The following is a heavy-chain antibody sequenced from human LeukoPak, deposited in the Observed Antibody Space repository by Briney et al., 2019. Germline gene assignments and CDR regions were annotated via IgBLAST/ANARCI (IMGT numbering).Heavy chain of an antibody. CDR2: INPNSGGT. CDR3: GYDSSCYHYFDY. CDR1: GYTFTGYY. Sequence: GASVKVSCKASGYTFTGYYMHWVRQAPGQGLEWMGWINPNSGGTNYAQKFQGRVTMTRDTSISTAYMELSRLRSDDTAVYYCGYDSSCYHYFDYWGQGTLVTVSS. J-gene: IGHJ4*02. D-gene: IGHD3-22*01. V-gene: IGHV1-2*02.